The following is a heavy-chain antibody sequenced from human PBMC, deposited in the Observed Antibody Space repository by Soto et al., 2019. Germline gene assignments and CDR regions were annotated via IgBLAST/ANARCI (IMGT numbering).Heavy chain of an antibody. D-gene: IGHD2-21*01. CDR2: ISGSGGST. CDR3: APRDSLSVVGLGSTRYHYCLYV. V-gene: IGHV3-23*01. CDR1: GFTFSSYA. J-gene: IGHJ6*02. Sequence: GGSLRLSCAASGFTFSSYAMSWVRQAPGKGLEWVSAISGSGGSTYYADSVKGRFTISRDNSKNTLYLQMNSLRAEDTAVYYCAPRDSLSVVGLGSTRYHYCLYVCDQETTVAVAS.